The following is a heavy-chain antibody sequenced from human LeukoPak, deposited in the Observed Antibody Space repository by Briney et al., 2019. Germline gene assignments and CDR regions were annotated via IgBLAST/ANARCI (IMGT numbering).Heavy chain of an antibody. Sequence: GGSLRLSCAASGFTFNDYAMYWVRQAPGKGLEWVSLISWDSGNTYYADSVKGRFTISRDNSKNSLSLQMNSLRAEDTALYYCAKGPGAAVGRRYIQHWGQGTLVAVSS. V-gene: IGHV3-43D*03. CDR2: ISWDSGNT. CDR1: GFTFNDYA. J-gene: IGHJ1*01. D-gene: IGHD6-13*01. CDR3: AKGPGAAVGRRYIQH.